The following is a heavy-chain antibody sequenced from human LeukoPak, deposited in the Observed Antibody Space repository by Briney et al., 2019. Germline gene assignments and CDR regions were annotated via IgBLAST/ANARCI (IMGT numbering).Heavy chain of an antibody. CDR1: GFNLRSYW. CDR2: ISSSSSYI. V-gene: IGHV3-21*01. J-gene: IGHJ4*02. D-gene: IGHD5-24*01. Sequence: GGSLRLSCAASGFNLRSYWMQWVRQAPGKGLEWVSSISSSSSYIYYADSVKGRFTISRDNAKNSLYLQMNSLRAEDTAVYYCARDEMATTPFDYWGQGTLVTVSS. CDR3: ARDEMATTPFDY.